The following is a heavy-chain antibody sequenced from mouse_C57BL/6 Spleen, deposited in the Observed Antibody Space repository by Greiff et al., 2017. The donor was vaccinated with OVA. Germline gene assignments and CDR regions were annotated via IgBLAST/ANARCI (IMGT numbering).Heavy chain of an antibody. CDR1: GYTFTSYW. D-gene: IGHD1-1*01. V-gene: IGHV1-55*01. J-gene: IGHJ2*01. CDR2: IYPGSGST. CDR3: ARIFPITTVVATDY. Sequence: QVQLKEPGAELVKPGASVKMSCKASGYTFTSYWITWVKQRPGQGLEWIGDIYPGSGSTNYNEKFKSKATLTVDTSSSTAYMQLSSLTSEDSAVYYCARIFPITTVVATDYWGQGTTLTVSS.